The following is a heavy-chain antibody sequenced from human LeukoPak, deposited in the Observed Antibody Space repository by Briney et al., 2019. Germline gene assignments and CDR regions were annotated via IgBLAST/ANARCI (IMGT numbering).Heavy chain of an antibody. Sequence: ASVKVSXKVSGYTFTDFYMHWMQQAPGKGLEWIGLVDPEDGKTIYAEKFQGRITITADTSTDTVYMELSSLRSEDTAVYYCATAYYYDSGRVGGYAFDIWGQGTMVTVSS. D-gene: IGHD3-22*01. CDR2: VDPEDGKT. CDR1: GYTFTDFY. V-gene: IGHV1-69-2*01. CDR3: ATAYYYDSGRVGGYAFDI. J-gene: IGHJ3*02.